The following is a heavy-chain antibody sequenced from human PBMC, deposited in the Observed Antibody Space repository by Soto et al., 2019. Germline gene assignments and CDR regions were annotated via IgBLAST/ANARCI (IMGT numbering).Heavy chain of an antibody. V-gene: IGHV4-59*12. J-gene: IGHJ4*02. CDR2: IYYSGST. Sequence: SETLSLTCTVSGGSISSYYWSWIRQPPGKGLEWIGYIYYSGSTNYNPSLKSRVTISVDTSKNQFSLKLSSVTAADTAVYYCARARATIAAAAIFDCWGQGTLVNVSS. D-gene: IGHD6-13*01. CDR1: GGSISSYY. CDR3: ARARATIAAAAIFDC.